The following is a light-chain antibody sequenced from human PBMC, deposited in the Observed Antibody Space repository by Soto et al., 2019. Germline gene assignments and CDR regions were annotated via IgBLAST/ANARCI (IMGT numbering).Light chain of an antibody. CDR2: DAS. CDR3: QQSYSVPPT. V-gene: IGKV1-39*01. CDR1: QRIRTS. J-gene: IGKJ2*01. Sequence: DVPMTQSPSSLSASVGDRVTITCRASQRIRTSLNWYQQKPGKAPKFLIYDASSLQSEVPSRFSGSGSGTDFTLTISNLQPEDFATYYCQQSYSVPPTFVQGTKLEI.